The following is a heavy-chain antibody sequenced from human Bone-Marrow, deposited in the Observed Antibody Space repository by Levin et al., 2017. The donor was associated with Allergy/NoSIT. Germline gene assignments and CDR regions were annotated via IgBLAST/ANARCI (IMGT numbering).Heavy chain of an antibody. D-gene: IGHD1-7*01. CDR2: IKTDGSRT. CDR3: VRDRVEGTTTFDF. V-gene: IGHV3-74*03. CDR1: GFTFSSHW. Sequence: GESLKISCAASGFTFSSHWMHWVRQVPGKGLVWVARIKTDGSRTAYADSVKDRFSISRDNAKNTLYLQMTSLEADDTAVYYCVRDRVEGTTTFDFWGQGTLVTVSS. J-gene: IGHJ4*02.